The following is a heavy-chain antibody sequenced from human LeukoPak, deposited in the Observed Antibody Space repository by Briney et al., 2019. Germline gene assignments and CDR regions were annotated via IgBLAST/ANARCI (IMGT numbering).Heavy chain of an antibody. V-gene: IGHV3-30*03. CDR2: ISYDGSNK. J-gene: IGHJ3*02. Sequence: PGRSLRLSCAASGFTFSSYGMHWVRQAPGKGLEWVAVISYDGSNKYYADSVKGRFTISRDNSKNTLYLQMNSLRAEDTAVYYCARDPFDIWGQGTMVTVSS. CDR3: ARDPFDI. CDR1: GFTFSSYG.